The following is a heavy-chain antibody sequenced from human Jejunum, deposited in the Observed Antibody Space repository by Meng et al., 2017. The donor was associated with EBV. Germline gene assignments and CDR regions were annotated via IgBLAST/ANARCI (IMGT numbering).Heavy chain of an antibody. Sequence: QFQLQESGPGLVQPSETLSLTCTVSGVSFNVGSYYWGWIRQAPGKGLEWIGSIYYSGTNTYYNPSLNSRVTISVDTSKRQFSLKLSSVTAADTAVYYCARRLGVVVPTASDYWGQGTLVTVSS. CDR2: IYYSGTNT. D-gene: IGHD2-15*01. J-gene: IGHJ4*02. V-gene: IGHV4-39*01. CDR3: ARRLGVVVPTASDY. CDR1: GVSFNVGSYY.